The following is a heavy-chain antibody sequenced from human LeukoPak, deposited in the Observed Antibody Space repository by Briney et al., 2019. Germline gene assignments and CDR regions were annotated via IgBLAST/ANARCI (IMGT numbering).Heavy chain of an antibody. CDR2: IDYSGST. CDR1: GGSISSYY. V-gene: IGHV4-59*01. J-gene: IGHJ6*02. D-gene: IGHD2-15*01. CDR3: ARDGRAGYCSGGSCYSGYYGMDV. Sequence: PSETLSLTCTVFGGSISSYYWSWIRQPPGKGLEWIGYIDYSGSTNDNPSLKSRVTISVDTSKNQFSLKLSSVAAADTAVYYCARDGRAGYCSGGSCYSGYYGMDVWDQGTTVTVSS.